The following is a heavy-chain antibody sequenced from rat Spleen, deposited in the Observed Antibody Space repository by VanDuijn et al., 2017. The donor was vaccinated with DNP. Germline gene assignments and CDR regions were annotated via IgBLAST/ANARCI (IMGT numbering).Heavy chain of an antibody. CDR2: ISPSGGST. Sequence: EVQLVESGGGLVQPGRSMKLSCAASGFTFSNYYMAWVRQAPTKGLEWVASISPSGGSTYYRDSVKGRFTVSRDNAKSSLYLQMDSLRSEDTATYYCARGSGTYYWYFDFWGPGTMVTVSS. CDR1: GFTFSNYY. V-gene: IGHV5-25*01. CDR3: ARGSGTYYWYFDF. J-gene: IGHJ1*01. D-gene: IGHD5-1*01.